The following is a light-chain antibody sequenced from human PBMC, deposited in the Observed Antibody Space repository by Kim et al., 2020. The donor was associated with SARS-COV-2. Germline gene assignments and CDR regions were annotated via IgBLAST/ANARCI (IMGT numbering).Light chain of an antibody. J-gene: IGLJ3*02. CDR1: SSNTGVGYD. CDR2: RYR. CDR3: QSYDSGLRGWV. Sequence: QSVLTQPPTVSGAPGERVTISCTGSSSNTGVGYDVHWYQQFPGTAPRLLIFRYRYRPSWVPSRFSGFKSGTSASLVITGLQAEDEADYYCQSYDSGLRGWVFGGGTQLTVL. V-gene: IGLV1-40*01.